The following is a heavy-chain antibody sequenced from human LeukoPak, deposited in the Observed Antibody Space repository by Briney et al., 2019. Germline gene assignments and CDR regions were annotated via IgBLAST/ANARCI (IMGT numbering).Heavy chain of an antibody. V-gene: IGHV3-9*01. Sequence: PGRSLRLSCAASGFTFGDYAIHWVRQGPGKGLEWDSGINWNSGSIGYADSVKGRFTISRDNAKNSVYLQMNSLRPEDTALYHCAKDYRVGKFSSGIDYWGQGTLVTVSS. D-gene: IGHD3-10*01. CDR3: AKDYRVGKFSSGIDY. CDR1: GFTFGDYA. CDR2: INWNSGSI. J-gene: IGHJ4*02.